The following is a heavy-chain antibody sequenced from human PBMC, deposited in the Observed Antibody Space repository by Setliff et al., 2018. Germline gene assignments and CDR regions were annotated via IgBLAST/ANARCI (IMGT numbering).Heavy chain of an antibody. Sequence: GASVKVSCKASGYTFTSYALHWVRQAPGQRLQWMGWINPASGNTKYSQEFQGRVTITRDTSATTVYMELSSLRSDDMAVYYCARKGPNSSSHVFGYWGQGTLVTVSS. CDR2: INPASGNT. V-gene: IGHV1-3*03. J-gene: IGHJ4*02. CDR3: ARKGPNSSSHVFGY. D-gene: IGHD3-16*01. CDR1: GYTFTSYA.